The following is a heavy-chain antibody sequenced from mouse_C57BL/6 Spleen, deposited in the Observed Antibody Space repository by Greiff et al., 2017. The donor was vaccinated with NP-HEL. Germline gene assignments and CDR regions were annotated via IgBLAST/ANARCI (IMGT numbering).Heavy chain of an antibody. CDR3: ARDGGNGAWFAY. CDR1: GFTFSSYA. V-gene: IGHV5-4*01. D-gene: IGHD2-1*01. CDR2: ISDGGSYT. J-gene: IGHJ3*01. Sequence: EVNVVESGGGLVKPGGSLKLSCAASGFTFSSYAMSWVRQTPEKRLEWVATISDGGSYTYYPDNVKGRFTISRDNAKNNLYLQMSHLKSEDTAMYYCARDGGNGAWFAYWGQGTLVTVSA.